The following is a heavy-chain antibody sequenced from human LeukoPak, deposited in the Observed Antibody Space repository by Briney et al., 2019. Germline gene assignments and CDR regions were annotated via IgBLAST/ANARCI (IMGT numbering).Heavy chain of an antibody. V-gene: IGHV1-2*06. CDR3: ARDWSSRVTPFDY. D-gene: IGHD4-23*01. Sequence: ASVKVSCKASGYTLTDYYMHWVRQAPGQGLEWMGRINPNSGGTNYAQKFQGRVTMTRDASISTVYMELSRLRSDDTAVYYCARDWSSRVTPFDYWGQGTLVTVSS. CDR2: INPNSGGT. CDR1: GYTLTDYY. J-gene: IGHJ4*02.